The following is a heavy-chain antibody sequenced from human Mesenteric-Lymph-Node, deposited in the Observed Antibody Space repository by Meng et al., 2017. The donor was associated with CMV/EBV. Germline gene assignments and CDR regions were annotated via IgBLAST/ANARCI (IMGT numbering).Heavy chain of an antibody. J-gene: IGHJ4*02. Sequence: SLKISCAASGFTFDDYAMHWVRQAPGKGLEWVSGINWNSAIRAHADSVKGRFTISRDNAKNSLYLQMNSLRAEDTALYYCATGGDSSGWYEFDNWGQGTLVTVSS. CDR1: GFTFDDYA. CDR2: INWNSAIR. CDR3: ATGGDSSGWYEFDN. V-gene: IGHV3-9*01. D-gene: IGHD6-13*01.